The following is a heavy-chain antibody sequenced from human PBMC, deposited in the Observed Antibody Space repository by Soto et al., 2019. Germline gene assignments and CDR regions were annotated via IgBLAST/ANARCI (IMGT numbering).Heavy chain of an antibody. CDR1: GGSFSGYY. CDR2: INHSGST. V-gene: IGHV4-34*01. D-gene: IGHD3-3*01. Sequence: SETLSLTCAVYGGSFSGYYWSWIRQPPGKGLEWIGEINHSGSTNYNPSLKSRVTISVDTSKNQFSLKLSSVTAADTAVYYCAISYYDFWSGYYGDYWGQGTLVTVSS. CDR3: AISYYDFWSGYYGDY. J-gene: IGHJ4*02.